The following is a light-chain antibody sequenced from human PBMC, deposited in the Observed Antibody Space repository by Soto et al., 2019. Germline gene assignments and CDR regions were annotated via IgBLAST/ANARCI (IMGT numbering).Light chain of an antibody. V-gene: IGKV3D-15*01. CDR1: QSVSSN. CDR3: QQRHRWPIT. CDR2: GAF. J-gene: IGKJ5*01. Sequence: IVMTQSPATLSGSPGKRGTLSCRASQSVSSNLAWHQQKPGQAPRLLIYGAFSRATDIPDRFSGSGSGTDFPLTISSLEPEHSAVYYCQQRHRWPITFGQGTRLEIK.